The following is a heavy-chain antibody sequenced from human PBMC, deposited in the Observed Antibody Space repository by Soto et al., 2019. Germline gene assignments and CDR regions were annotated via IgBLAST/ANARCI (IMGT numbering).Heavy chain of an antibody. CDR1: GYTFTSYD. Sequence: ASVKVSCKASGYTFTSYDINWVRQATGQGLEWMGWMNPNSGNTGYAQKFQGRVTMTRNTSISTAYMELSSLRSEDTAVYYCLTNYNPKGYYYYYMDVWGKGTTVTVSS. CDR3: LTNYNPKGYYYYYMDV. V-gene: IGHV1-8*01. J-gene: IGHJ6*03. D-gene: IGHD3-10*01. CDR2: MNPNSGNT.